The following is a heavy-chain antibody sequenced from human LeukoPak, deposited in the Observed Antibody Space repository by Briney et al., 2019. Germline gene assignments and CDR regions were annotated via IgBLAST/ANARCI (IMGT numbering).Heavy chain of an antibody. J-gene: IGHJ1*01. Sequence: PGGSLRLSCAASGFTFSNYNMNWVRQAPGKGLEWGSSISSSSSDTYYADSVKGRFTISRDNAKNSLYLQMNSLRAEDTAVYYCARDESGSAWYRQYFHHWGQGTLVTVSS. V-gene: IGHV3-21*01. CDR2: ISSSSSDT. CDR1: GFTFSNYN. D-gene: IGHD6-19*01. CDR3: ARDESGSAWYRQYFHH.